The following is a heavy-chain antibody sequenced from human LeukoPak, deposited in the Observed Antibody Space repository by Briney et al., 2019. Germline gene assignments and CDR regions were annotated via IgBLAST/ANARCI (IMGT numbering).Heavy chain of an antibody. CDR2: FYPEDGET. J-gene: IGHJ4*02. Sequence: ASVKVSCKLSGYSINELSMHWVRQAPGKGLEWMGGFYPEDGETNYAQTFQGRLTMTEDTSTDTAYMELSSLRSEDTAVYYCATSRYYDPSGPPYFDDWGQGTLVTVSS. CDR1: GYSINELS. D-gene: IGHD3-22*01. CDR3: ATSRYYDPSGPPYFDD. V-gene: IGHV1-24*01.